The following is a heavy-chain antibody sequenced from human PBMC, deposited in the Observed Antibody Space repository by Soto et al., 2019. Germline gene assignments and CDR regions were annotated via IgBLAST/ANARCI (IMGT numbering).Heavy chain of an antibody. J-gene: IGHJ6*03. CDR2: IWYDGSNK. Sequence: GGSLRLSCAASGFTFSSYGMHWVRQAPGKGLEWVAVIWYDGSNKYYADSVKGRFTISRDNSKNTLYLQMNSLRAEDTAVYYCARDGPSITIFGAFYYYYYMDVWGKGTTVTVSS. CDR1: GFTFSSYG. CDR3: ARDGPSITIFGAFYYYYYMDV. V-gene: IGHV3-33*01. D-gene: IGHD3-3*01.